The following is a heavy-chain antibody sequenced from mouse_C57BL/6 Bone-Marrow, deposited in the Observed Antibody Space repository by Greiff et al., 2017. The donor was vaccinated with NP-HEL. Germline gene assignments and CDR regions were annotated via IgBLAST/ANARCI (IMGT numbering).Heavy chain of an antibody. V-gene: IGHV14-1*01. CDR2: IDPEDGDT. CDR3: TTGPYYYGSSYDWYFDV. CDR1: GFNIKDYY. D-gene: IGHD1-1*01. J-gene: IGHJ1*03. Sequence: EVKLMESGAELVRPGASVKLSCTASGFNIKDYYMHWVKQRPEQGLEWIGRIDPEDGDTEYAPKFQGKATMTADTSSNTAYLQLSSLTSEDTAVYYCTTGPYYYGSSYDWYFDVWGTGTTVTVSS.